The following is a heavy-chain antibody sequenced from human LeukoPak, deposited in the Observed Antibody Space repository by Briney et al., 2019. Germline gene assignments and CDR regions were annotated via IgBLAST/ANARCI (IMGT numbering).Heavy chain of an antibody. Sequence: ASVKVSCKASGGSFTFTSHAISWVRQAPGQGLEWMGGLIPIYGSANYAQKFQGRVTITSDKSTRSVFMELSSLRPEGSAVYYCAGFFYDNSGDAFDIWGQGTMVTVSS. CDR1: GGSFTFTSHA. CDR3: AGFFYDNSGDAFDI. V-gene: IGHV1-69*06. D-gene: IGHD3-22*01. J-gene: IGHJ3*02. CDR2: LIPIYGSA.